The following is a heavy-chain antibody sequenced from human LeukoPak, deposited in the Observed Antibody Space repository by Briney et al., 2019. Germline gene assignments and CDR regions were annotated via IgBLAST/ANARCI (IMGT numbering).Heavy chain of an antibody. J-gene: IGHJ3*02. D-gene: IGHD5-18*01. Sequence: PGGSLRLSCAASGFTFSSYNMNWVRQATGKGLEWVSAIGTAGDTYYPGSVKGRFTISRENAKNSLYLQMNSLRAGDTAVYYCARSSRTSGYSYGFYPGAFDIWGQGTMVTVSS. CDR1: GFTFSSYN. CDR3: ARSSRTSGYSYGFYPGAFDI. V-gene: IGHV3-13*01. CDR2: IGTAGDT.